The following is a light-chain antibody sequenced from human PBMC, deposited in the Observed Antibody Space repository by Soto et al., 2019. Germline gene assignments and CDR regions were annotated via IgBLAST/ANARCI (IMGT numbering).Light chain of an antibody. Sequence: EIVMTQSPATLSVSPGERATLSFSASQSVSSNLAWYQQKPGQSTRLLIYGASTRAHGIPARFSGSGSGTEFTLTLSSLQSEDFALYYCQQYNNWHPKTFGQGTKVDLK. CDR3: QQYNNWHPKT. CDR2: GAS. J-gene: IGKJ1*01. V-gene: IGKV3-15*01. CDR1: QSVSSN.